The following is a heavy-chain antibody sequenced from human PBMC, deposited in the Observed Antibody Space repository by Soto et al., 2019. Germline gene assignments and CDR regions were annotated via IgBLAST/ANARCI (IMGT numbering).Heavy chain of an antibody. V-gene: IGHV1-8*01. D-gene: IGHD3-22*01. CDR3: ARDAPPLAYYYDPNWFDP. Sequence: ASVKVSCKASGYTFTSYDINWVRQATGQGLEWMGWMNPNSGNTGYAQQFQGRVTITRDTSASTAYMELSSLRSEDTAVYYCARDAPPLAYYYDPNWFDPWGQGTLVTVSS. CDR2: MNPNSGNT. J-gene: IGHJ5*02. CDR1: GYTFTSYD.